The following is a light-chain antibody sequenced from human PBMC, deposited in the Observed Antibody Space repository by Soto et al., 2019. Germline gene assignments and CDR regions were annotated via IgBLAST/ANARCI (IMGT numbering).Light chain of an antibody. CDR2: DVS. J-gene: IGLJ1*01. CDR1: RSDVGGYNY. Sequence: QSALTQPASVSGSPGQSITISCTGTRSDVGGYNYVSWYQQHPGKAPKLMIYDVSNRPSGVSNRFSGSKSGNTASLTISGLQAEGEADYYCSSYTSSSTLALYVFGTGTKVTVL. V-gene: IGLV2-14*01. CDR3: SSYTSSSTLALYV.